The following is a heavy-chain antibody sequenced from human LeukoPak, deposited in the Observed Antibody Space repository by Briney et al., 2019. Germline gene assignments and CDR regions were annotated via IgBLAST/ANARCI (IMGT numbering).Heavy chain of an antibody. CDR1: GGSFNGYW. CDR3: ARGRQDIAAADAGYFFYMDV. CDR2: INYGGTT. J-gene: IGHJ6*03. V-gene: IGHV4-34*01. Sequence: SETLSLTCAVPGGSFNGYWWVWIRQSPGKGLECLGEINYGGTTNYSPSLKSRVTISLDTPKNQFSLNLSSVTAADTAVYYCARGRQDIAAADAGYFFYMDVWGTGTTVTVSS. D-gene: IGHD6-13*01.